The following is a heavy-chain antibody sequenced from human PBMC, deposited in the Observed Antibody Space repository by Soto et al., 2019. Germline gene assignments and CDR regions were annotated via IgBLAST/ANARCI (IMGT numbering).Heavy chain of an antibody. CDR3: ARVGYNWNYVWWFDP. CDR2: INHSGST. CDR1: GGSFSGYY. D-gene: IGHD1-7*01. V-gene: IGHV4-34*01. Sequence: SETLSLTCAVYGGSFSGYYWSWIRQPPGKGLEWIGEINHSGSTNYNPSLKSRVTISVDTSKNQFSLKLSSVTAADTAVYYCARVGYNWNYVWWFDPWGQGTLVTVSS. J-gene: IGHJ5*02.